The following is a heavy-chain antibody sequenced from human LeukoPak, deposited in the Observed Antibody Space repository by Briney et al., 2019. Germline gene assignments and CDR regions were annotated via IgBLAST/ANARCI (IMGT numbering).Heavy chain of an antibody. V-gene: IGHV3-9*01. CDR2: ISWNSGSI. CDR3: AKVSCGGDCYSVYFQR. D-gene: IGHD2-21*02. J-gene: IGHJ1*01. CDR1: GFTFDDYA. Sequence: GGSLRLSCAASGFTFDDYAMHWVRQAPGKGLEWVSGISWNSGSIGYADSVKGRFTISRDNAKNSLYLQMNSLRAEDTALYYCAKVSCGGDCYSVYFQRWGQGTLVTVSS.